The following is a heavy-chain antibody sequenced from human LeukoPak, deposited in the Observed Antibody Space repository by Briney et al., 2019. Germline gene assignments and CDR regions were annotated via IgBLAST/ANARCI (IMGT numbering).Heavy chain of an antibody. Sequence: RGESLTLSCAASGFTFSGSWMSWVRQAPGKGLEWVATIKGDGSGKFYVDSVKGRFAISRDDAKSSLFLQMDSLRSEDTAVYYCTKNTHDYWGQGTLVTVSS. V-gene: IGHV3-7*01. D-gene: IGHD1/OR15-1a*01. CDR2: IKGDGSGK. CDR1: GFTFSGSW. CDR3: TKNTHDY. J-gene: IGHJ4*02.